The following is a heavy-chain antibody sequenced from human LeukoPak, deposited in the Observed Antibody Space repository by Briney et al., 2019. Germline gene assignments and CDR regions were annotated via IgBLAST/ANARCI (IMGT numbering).Heavy chain of an antibody. D-gene: IGHD3-10*01. V-gene: IGHV1-18*01. CDR1: GGTFSNYA. CDR2: ISAYNGNT. Sequence: ASVKVSCKASGGTFSNYAISWVRQAPGQGLEWMGWISAYNGNTNYAQKLQGRVTMTTDTSTSTAYMELRSLRSDDTAVYYCAREGVGTYYYGSGSYSPSDYWGQGTLVTVSS. CDR3: AREGVGTYYYGSGSYSPSDY. J-gene: IGHJ4*02.